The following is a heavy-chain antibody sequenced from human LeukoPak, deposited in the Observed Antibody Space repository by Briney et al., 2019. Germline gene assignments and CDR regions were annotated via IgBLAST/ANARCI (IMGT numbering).Heavy chain of an antibody. Sequence: ASVKVSCKASGYTFTGYYMHWVRQAPGQGLEWMGWINPNTGGTSYAQKFQGRVTMTRDTSITTAYMELSSLRSDDTAVYYCARTDTAMVTVGYWGQGTLVTVSS. J-gene: IGHJ4*02. V-gene: IGHV1-2*02. D-gene: IGHD5-18*01. CDR1: GYTFTGYY. CDR2: INPNTGGT. CDR3: ARTDTAMVTVGY.